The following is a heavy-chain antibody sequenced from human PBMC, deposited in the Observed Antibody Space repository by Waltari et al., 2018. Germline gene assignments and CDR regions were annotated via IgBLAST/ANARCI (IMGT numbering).Heavy chain of an antibody. CDR2: NCPGGTTA. Sequence: EVQLVQSGAEVKKPGESLKISCKGSGYSFTSYWIGWVRQMPGQGLECVGMNCPGGTTARASPSTQGHATISADTSSSTAYLQCSCRKASETAMYYWARHGGVPHWLDPWGQGTLVTVSS. CDR1: GYSFTSYW. V-gene: IGHV5-51*01. J-gene: IGHJ5*02. CDR3: ARHGGVPHWLDP. D-gene: IGHD3-16*01.